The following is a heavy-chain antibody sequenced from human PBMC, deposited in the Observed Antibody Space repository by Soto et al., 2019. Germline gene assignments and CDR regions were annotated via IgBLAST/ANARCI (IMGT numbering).Heavy chain of an antibody. CDR1: GYTFTSYG. Sequence: ASVKVSCKASGYTFTSYGISWVRQAPGQGLEWMGWISAYNGNTNYAQKLQGRVTMTTDTSTSTAYMELRSLRSDDSVVYFCARCMGAVARTYSGYWGQGTLVTVSS. CDR2: ISAYNGNT. V-gene: IGHV1-18*01. J-gene: IGHJ4*02. D-gene: IGHD6-19*01. CDR3: ARCMGAVARTYSGY.